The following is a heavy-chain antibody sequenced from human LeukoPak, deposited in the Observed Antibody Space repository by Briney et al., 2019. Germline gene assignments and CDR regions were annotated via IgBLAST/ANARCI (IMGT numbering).Heavy chain of an antibody. D-gene: IGHD2-15*01. V-gene: IGHV4-59*01. CDR1: GGSISSYY. Sequence: PSETLSLTCAVSGGSISSYYWSWIRQPPGKGLEWIGYIYYSGSTNYNPSLKGRVTISLDTPRNQFSLKLSSVTAADTAVYYCARDCSGASCYNYWGQGTLVTVSS. J-gene: IGHJ4*02. CDR2: IYYSGST. CDR3: ARDCSGASCYNY.